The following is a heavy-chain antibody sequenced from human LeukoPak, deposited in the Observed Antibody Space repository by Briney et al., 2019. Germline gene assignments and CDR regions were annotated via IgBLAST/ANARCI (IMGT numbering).Heavy chain of an antibody. Sequence: GGSLRLSCAASGFIFSSYGMPWVRQAPGKGLEWVAVISYDGSNKYYADSVKGRFTISRDNSKNTLYLQMNSLRAEDTAVYYCAKDRSVAGTTPTYYFDYWGQGTLVTVSS. J-gene: IGHJ4*02. D-gene: IGHD6-19*01. V-gene: IGHV3-30*18. CDR3: AKDRSVAGTTPTYYFDY. CDR1: GFIFSSYG. CDR2: ISYDGSNK.